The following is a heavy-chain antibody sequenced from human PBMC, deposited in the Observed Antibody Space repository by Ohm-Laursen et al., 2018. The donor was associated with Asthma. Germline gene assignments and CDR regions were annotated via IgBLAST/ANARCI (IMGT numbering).Heavy chain of an antibody. CDR2: ISTASTFI. V-gene: IGHV3-21*04. D-gene: IGHD1-14*01. CDR1: GYTFSRYS. Sequence: SLRLSCAASGYTFSRYSIHWVRQVPGKGLEWVAPISTASTFIYYADSVRGRFTTSRDNAKNSLYLQMNNLRPEDTALYYCTKDLLPGGADVWGQGTTVTVSS. J-gene: IGHJ6*02. CDR3: TKDLLPGGADV.